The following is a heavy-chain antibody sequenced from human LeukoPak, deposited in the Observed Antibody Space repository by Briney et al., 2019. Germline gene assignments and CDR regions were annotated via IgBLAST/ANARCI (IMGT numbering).Heavy chain of an antibody. CDR2: IRYNGRTT. J-gene: IGHJ4*02. V-gene: IGHV3-30*02. CDR1: GFTFSSSG. Sequence: GGSLRLSCVASGFTFSSSGMHWVRQAPGKGLEWVAFIRYNGRTTYYADSVKGRFTISRDNAKKSVYLEMNSLRAEDTAVYYCARDYYDSSGLDYWGQGTLVTVSS. CDR3: ARDYYDSSGLDY. D-gene: IGHD3-22*01.